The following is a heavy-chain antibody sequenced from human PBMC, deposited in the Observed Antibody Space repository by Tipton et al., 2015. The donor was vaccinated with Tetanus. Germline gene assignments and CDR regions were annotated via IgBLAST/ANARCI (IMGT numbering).Heavy chain of an antibody. V-gene: IGHV4-59*01. Sequence: TLSLTCTVSGGSISGSYWNWIRQPPGKGLEWLAYVSSSGRTNSNYDLKSRITTSHDTSKNQFFLRLTSVTSADTAVYYCARANYDNFKKGPFDSWGQGTLVIVSS. CDR2: VSSSGRT. CDR1: GGSISGSY. D-gene: IGHD3-3*01. J-gene: IGHJ4*02. CDR3: ARANYDNFKKGPFDS.